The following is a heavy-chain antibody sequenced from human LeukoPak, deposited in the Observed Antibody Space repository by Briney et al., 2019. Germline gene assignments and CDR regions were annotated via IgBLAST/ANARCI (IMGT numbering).Heavy chain of an antibody. Sequence: GGSLRLSCAASGFTFSSYWMTWVRQAPGKGLEWVAKIKQDGSEKYYVDSAKGRFTISRDNAKNSLYLQMNSLRAEDTAVYYCATDLGSSRPNFWGQGTLVTVSS. J-gene: IGHJ4*02. V-gene: IGHV3-7*01. CDR3: ATDLGSSRPNF. CDR2: IKQDGSEK. D-gene: IGHD6-13*01. CDR1: GFTFSSYW.